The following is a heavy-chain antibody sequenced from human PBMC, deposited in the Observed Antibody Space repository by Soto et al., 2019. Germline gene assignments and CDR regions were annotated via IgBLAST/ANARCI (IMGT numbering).Heavy chain of an antibody. CDR2: VLYDGSNT. Sequence: QVQLVESGGGVVQPGRSLRLSCAASGFTFSIFAVHWVRQAPGKGLEWVAVVLYDGSNTYYADSVKGPFTISRDNSKNTLYLQMNSLRADDTAVYYCVRGVRYSGNHVAIDYWGQGTLVTVSS. CDR3: VRGVRYSGNHVAIDY. J-gene: IGHJ4*02. V-gene: IGHV3-30-3*01. CDR1: GFTFSIFA. D-gene: IGHD5-12*01.